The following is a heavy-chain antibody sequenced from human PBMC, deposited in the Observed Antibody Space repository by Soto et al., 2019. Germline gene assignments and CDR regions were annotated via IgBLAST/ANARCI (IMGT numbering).Heavy chain of an antibody. V-gene: IGHV3-15*01. Sequence: GGSLRLSCAASGFTFSNAWMSWVRQAPGKGLEWVGRIKSKTDGGTTDYAAPVKGRFTISRDDSKNTLYLQMNSLKTEDTAVYYCTTLASYYYDSSGYGSDYWGQGTLVTVSS. CDR3: TTLASYYYDSSGYGSDY. J-gene: IGHJ4*02. D-gene: IGHD3-22*01. CDR2: IKSKTDGGTT. CDR1: GFTFSNAW.